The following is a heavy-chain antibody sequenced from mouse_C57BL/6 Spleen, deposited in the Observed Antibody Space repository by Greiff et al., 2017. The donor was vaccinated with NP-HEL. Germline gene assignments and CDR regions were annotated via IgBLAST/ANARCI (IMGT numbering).Heavy chain of an antibody. J-gene: IGHJ2*01. D-gene: IGHD1-1*01. CDR2: INPNNGGT. V-gene: IGHV1-26*01. CDR3: ARSSYYGSSYRYFDY. CDR1: GYTFTDYY. Sequence: EVQLQQSGPELVKPGASVKISCKASGYTFTDYYMNWVKQSHGKSLEWIGDINPNNGGTSYNQKFKGKATLTVDKSSSTAYMELLSLTSEDSAVYYCARSSYYGSSYRYFDYWGQGTTLTVSS.